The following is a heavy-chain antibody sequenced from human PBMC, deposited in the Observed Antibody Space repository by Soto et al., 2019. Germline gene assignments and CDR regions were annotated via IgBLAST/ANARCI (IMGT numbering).Heavy chain of an antibody. V-gene: IGHV1-18*01. CDR1: DYTFASYG. J-gene: IGHJ4*02. Sequence: ASVKVSGKASDYTFASYGVSWVRQAPGQGLEWMGWISAYTGNTNYAQKFQGRVTLTTDTSTSTAYMELRSLTSDDTALYYCARDVDERLTGYYIPFDYWGQGTQVTVSS. CDR3: ARDVDERLTGYYIPFDY. D-gene: IGHD3-9*01. CDR2: ISAYTGNT.